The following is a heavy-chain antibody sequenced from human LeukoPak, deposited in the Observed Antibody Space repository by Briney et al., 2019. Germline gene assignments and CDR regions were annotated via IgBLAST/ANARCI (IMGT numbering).Heavy chain of an antibody. CDR3: ARDKEFYGDYAPTDAFDI. Sequence: GGSLRLSCAASGFNFFTYGMHWVRQAPGKGLEWVAVIWYDGSNKYYADSVKGRFTISRDNSKSTLSLQMNSLRAEDTAVYYCARDKEFYGDYAPTDAFDIWGQGTMVTVSS. J-gene: IGHJ3*02. D-gene: IGHD4-17*01. V-gene: IGHV3-33*01. CDR2: IWYDGSNK. CDR1: GFNFFTYG.